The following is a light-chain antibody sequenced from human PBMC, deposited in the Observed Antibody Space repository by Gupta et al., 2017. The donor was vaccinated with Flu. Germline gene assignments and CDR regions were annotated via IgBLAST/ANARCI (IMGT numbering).Light chain of an antibody. V-gene: IGLV1-47*01. Sequence: QSVLTQPPSASGTPGQRVTISCSGSSSNIGSNYVYWYQQLPGTAPKLLIYRNNQRPSGVPDRFSGSKSGTSASLAISGLRSEDEADYYCAAWDYSRIGLYVFGNGTKVTVL. CDR1: SSNIGSNY. CDR2: RNN. CDR3: AAWDYSRIGLYV. J-gene: IGLJ1*01.